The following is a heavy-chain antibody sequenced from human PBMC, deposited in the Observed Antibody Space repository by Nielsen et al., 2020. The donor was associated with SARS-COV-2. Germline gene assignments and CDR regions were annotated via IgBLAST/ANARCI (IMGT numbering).Heavy chain of an antibody. Sequence: WIRQPPGKGLEWIGYIYYSGSTNYNPSLKSRVTISVDTSKNQFSLKLSSVTAADTAVYYCARGCKRGYSYGYRGAYFDYWGQGTLVTVSS. CDR3: ARGCKRGYSYGYRGAYFDY. J-gene: IGHJ4*02. CDR2: IYYSGST. D-gene: IGHD5-18*01. V-gene: IGHV4-59*12.